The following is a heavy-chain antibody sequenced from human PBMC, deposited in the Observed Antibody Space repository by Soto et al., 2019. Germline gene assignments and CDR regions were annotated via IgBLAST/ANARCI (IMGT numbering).Heavy chain of an antibody. CDR1: GYTFTSYD. D-gene: IGHD6-19*01. Sequence: QVQLVQSGAEVKKPWASVKVSCKASGYTFTSYDINWVRQATGQGLEWMGWMNPNSGNTGYAQKFQGRVTMTRNTSISTDYGELSIQRSEDTAVYYCAGEKGASSPFDNWGQGTMVTVSS. V-gene: IGHV1-8*01. CDR2: MNPNSGNT. CDR3: AGEKGASSPFDN. J-gene: IGHJ4*02.